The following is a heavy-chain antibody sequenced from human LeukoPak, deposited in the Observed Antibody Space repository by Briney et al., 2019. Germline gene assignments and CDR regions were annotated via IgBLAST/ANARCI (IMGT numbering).Heavy chain of an antibody. J-gene: IGHJ4*02. V-gene: IGHV3-11*01. D-gene: IGHD1-26*01. Sequence: GGSLRLSCAASGFTFSDYYMSWIRQAPGKGLEWVSSISTSGTTIYYADSVKGRFTISRDNAKNSLYLQMNSLRVEDTAVYYCAREGATTAFDYWGQGTLVTVSS. CDR2: ISTSGTTI. CDR1: GFTFSDYY. CDR3: AREGATTAFDY.